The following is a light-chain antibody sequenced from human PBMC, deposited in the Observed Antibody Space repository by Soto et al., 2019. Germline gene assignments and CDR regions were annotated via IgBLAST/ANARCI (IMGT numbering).Light chain of an antibody. Sequence: QSVLTQPASVSGSPGQSITISCTGTSSDVGGYNSVSWYQQYPGKAPKLLIYEVSNRPSEVSIRFSGSKSGNTASLTISGLQAEDEADYYCNSYTASRTGVFGTGNKVTVL. J-gene: IGLJ1*01. V-gene: IGLV2-14*01. CDR3: NSYTASRTGV. CDR1: SSDVGGYNS. CDR2: EVS.